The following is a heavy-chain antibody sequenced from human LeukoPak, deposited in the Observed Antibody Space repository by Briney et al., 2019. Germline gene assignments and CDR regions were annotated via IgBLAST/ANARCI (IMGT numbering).Heavy chain of an antibody. J-gene: IGHJ4*02. CDR2: IWNDGRTK. CDR3: VRDRTYYGDY. D-gene: IGHD1-26*01. CDR1: GFTFSPCG. V-gene: IGHV3-33*01. Sequence: PGGSLRLSCAASGFTFSPCGMHWVRRAPGKGLEWVAVIWNDGRTKYYADAVKGRFTISRDNSKNTVFLQMNSLRAEDTAVYYCVRDRTYYGDYWGQGTLVTVSS.